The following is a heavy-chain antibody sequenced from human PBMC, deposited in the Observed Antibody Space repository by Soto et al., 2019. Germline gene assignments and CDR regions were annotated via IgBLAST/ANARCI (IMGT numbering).Heavy chain of an antibody. Sequence: GGSLRLSCAASGVSFGSSWMTWVRQAPGKGLEWVANIKKDGSKINYLDSVRGRFTVSRDNAKNSLYLEMNSLRAEDTALYYCARDVSPGSSSLYLDAFDIWGQGTMVTVSS. CDR3: ARDVSPGSSSLYLDAFDI. J-gene: IGHJ3*02. CDR2: IKKDGSKI. D-gene: IGHD6-13*01. V-gene: IGHV3-7*05. CDR1: GVSFGSSW.